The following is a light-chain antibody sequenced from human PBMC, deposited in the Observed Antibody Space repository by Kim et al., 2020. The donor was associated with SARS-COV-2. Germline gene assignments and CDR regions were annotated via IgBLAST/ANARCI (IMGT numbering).Light chain of an antibody. V-gene: IGKV3-11*01. Sequence: LSLSPGERATLSCRASQSIYNYLDWYQQKPGQAPRLLIYDASNRATGIPARFSGTGSGTDFTLTISSLEPEDFAVYYCQQRAHWPTFGGGTKLEI. CDR1: QSIYNY. J-gene: IGKJ4*01. CDR3: QQRAHWPT. CDR2: DAS.